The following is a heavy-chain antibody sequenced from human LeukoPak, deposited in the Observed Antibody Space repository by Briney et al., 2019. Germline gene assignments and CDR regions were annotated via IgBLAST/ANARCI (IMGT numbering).Heavy chain of an antibody. Sequence: PGGSLRLSCAASGFTFSSYGMHWVRQAPGKGLEWVAFIRYDGSNKYYADSVKGRFTISRDNSKNTLYLQMNSLRAEDTAVYYCATSHYDSSGNVDYWGQGTLVTVSS. CDR1: GFTFSSYG. CDR2: IRYDGSNK. CDR3: ATSHYDSSGNVDY. D-gene: IGHD3-22*01. V-gene: IGHV3-30*02. J-gene: IGHJ4*02.